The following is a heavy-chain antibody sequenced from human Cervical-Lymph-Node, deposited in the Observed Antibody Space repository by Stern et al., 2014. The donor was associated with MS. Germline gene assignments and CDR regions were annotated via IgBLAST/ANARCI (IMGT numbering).Heavy chain of an antibody. CDR2: VYYSGAT. V-gene: IGHV4-39*01. CDR3: AKHACTGAACPFDL. D-gene: IGHD2-8*02. CDR1: GDSISSYTHY. Sequence: QVQLQESGPGLVKPSETLSLTCAVSGDSISSYTHYWAWIRQPPGKGLEWIGSVYYSGATYYNPPHKIPAPISGNTSKNLFPLGLTSETAADTAVYYCAKHACTGAACPFDLWGQGTLVTVSS. J-gene: IGHJ4*02.